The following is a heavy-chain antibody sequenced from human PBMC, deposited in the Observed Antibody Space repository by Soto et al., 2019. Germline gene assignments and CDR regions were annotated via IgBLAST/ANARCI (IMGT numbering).Heavy chain of an antibody. D-gene: IGHD6-13*01. CDR3: ARAPYSSSWPDY. CDR2: ISGYNGNT. J-gene: IGHJ4*02. V-gene: IGHV1-18*04. Sequence: DSGQVSCKASGYTFTSYGISWVRQAPGQGLEWMGWISGYNGNTNYAQNLQGRVTMTTDTFTSTGYMELRSLRSDDTAVYYCARAPYSSSWPDYWGQGTLGTAS. CDR1: GYTFTSYG.